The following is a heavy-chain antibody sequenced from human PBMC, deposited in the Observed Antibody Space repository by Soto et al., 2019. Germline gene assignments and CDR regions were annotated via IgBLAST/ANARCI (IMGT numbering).Heavy chain of an antibody. V-gene: IGHV4-34*01. CDR2: INHSGST. D-gene: IGHD3-16*01. CDR3: ARGGEWLDP. Sequence: SETLSLTCADYGGSFSGYYWSWIRQPPGKGLEWIGEINHSGSTNYNPSLKSRVTISVDTSKNQFSLKLSSVTAADTAVYYCARGGEWLDPWGQGTLVTVSS. J-gene: IGHJ5*02. CDR1: GGSFSGYY.